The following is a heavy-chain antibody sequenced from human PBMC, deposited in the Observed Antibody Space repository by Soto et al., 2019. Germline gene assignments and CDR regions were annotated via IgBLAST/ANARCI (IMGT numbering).Heavy chain of an antibody. V-gene: IGHV1-18*01. CDR2: ISAYNGNT. J-gene: IGHJ5*02. D-gene: IGHD6-19*01. Sequence: ASVKVSCKASGYTFTSYGISWVRQAPGQGLEWMGWISAYNGNTNYAQKLQGRVTMTTDTSTSTAYMELRSLRSDDTAVYYCARDVESSGWYGYNWIDPWGQGTLVTVSS. CDR1: GYTFTSYG. CDR3: ARDVESSGWYGYNWIDP.